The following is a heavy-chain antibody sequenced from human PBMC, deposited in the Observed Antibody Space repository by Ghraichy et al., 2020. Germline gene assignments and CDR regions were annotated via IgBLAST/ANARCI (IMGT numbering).Heavy chain of an antibody. J-gene: IGHJ5*02. D-gene: IGHD6-13*01. CDR2: IYYSGST. CDR1: GGSISSYY. CDR3: ARAGSSSWYTEYNWFDP. Sequence: SETLSLTCTVSGGSISSYYWSWIRQPPGKGLEWIGYIYYSGSTNYNPSLKSRVTISVDTSKNQFSLKLSSVTAADTAVYYCARAGSSSWYTEYNWFDPWGQGTLVTVSS. V-gene: IGHV4-59*01.